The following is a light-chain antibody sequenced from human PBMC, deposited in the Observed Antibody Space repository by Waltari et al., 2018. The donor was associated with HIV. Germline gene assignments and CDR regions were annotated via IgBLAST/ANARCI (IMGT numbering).Light chain of an antibody. CDR1: QSFSSSY. CDR3: QQYGSSRYT. V-gene: IGKV3-20*01. CDR2: GIS. J-gene: IGKJ2*01. Sequence: EIVLTQSPGTLSLSPGERDTSSCRASQSFSSSYLAWYQQKPGQAPRLLIYGISSRVTGTPDRFSGSGSGTDFTLTISRLEPEDFAVYYCQQYGSSRYTFGQGTKLEIK.